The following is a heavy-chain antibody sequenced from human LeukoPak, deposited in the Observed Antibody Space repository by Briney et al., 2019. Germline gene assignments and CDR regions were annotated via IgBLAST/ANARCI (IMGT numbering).Heavy chain of an antibody. V-gene: IGHV1-2*02. CDR2: INPHSGGT. CDR1: GYTFTGYY. CDR3: ARVVLYGSGRLSWPNYGMVV. Sequence: ASVKVSCKASGYTFTGYYMHWVRQAPGQGLEWMGWINPHSGGTNYAQKFQGRVTMTRDTSISTAYMELSRLRSDDTAVYYCARVVLYGSGRLSWPNYGMVVWGQGTTVTVSS. D-gene: IGHD3-10*01. J-gene: IGHJ6*02.